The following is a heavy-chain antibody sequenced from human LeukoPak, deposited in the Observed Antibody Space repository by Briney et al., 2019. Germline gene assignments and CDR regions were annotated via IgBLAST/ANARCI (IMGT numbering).Heavy chain of an antibody. CDR2: IYTSGST. D-gene: IGHD2-2*01. V-gene: IGHV4-61*02. CDR3: ARKGGDLLSYSFDY. J-gene: IGHJ4*02. Sequence: SETLSLTCTVSGVSISSGSYYWSWLRQPAGKGLEWIGRIYTSGSTNYNPSLKSRVTISLDTSKNQFSLKVSSVTAADTAVYYCARKGGDLLSYSFDYWGQGTLVTVSS. CDR1: GVSISSGSYY.